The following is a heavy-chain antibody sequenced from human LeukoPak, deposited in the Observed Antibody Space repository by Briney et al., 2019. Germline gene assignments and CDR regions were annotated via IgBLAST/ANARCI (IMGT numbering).Heavy chain of an antibody. CDR1: GGSISSSGYY. D-gene: IGHD3-3*01. CDR2: IYTSGST. V-gene: IGHV4-61*02. J-gene: IGHJ2*01. Sequence: SETLSLTCTVSGGSISSSGYYWGWIRQPPGKGLEWIGRIYTSGSTNYNPSLRSRVTISVDTSKNQFSLKLSSVTAADTAVYYCARGSASAPTNL. CDR3: ARGSASAPTNL.